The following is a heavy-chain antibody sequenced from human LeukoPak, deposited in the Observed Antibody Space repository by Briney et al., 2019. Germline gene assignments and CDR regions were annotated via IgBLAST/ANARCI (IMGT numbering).Heavy chain of an antibody. CDR3: AIPGGISKRGYMDV. Sequence: SETLSLICTVSGGSMSSSYYYWIWIRQPPGKGLEWIGTIYYSGSTYYNPFLQSRVTISVDTSKNQFSLKLSSVTAADTAVYYRAIPGGISKRGYMDVWGKGTTLIVSS. J-gene: IGHJ6*03. CDR1: GGSMSSSYYY. CDR2: IYYSGST. D-gene: IGHD3-16*01. V-gene: IGHV4-39*01.